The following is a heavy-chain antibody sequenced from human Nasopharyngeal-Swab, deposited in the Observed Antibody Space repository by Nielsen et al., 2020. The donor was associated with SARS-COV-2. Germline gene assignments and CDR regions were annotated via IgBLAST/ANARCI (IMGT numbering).Heavy chain of an antibody. CDR2: IGGDGNT. CDR1: GFSFGTNA. J-gene: IGHJ3*02. D-gene: IGHD2-21*01. V-gene: IGHV3-23*01. Sequence: GSLRLSCVVSGFSFGTNAMTWVRQAPGKGLEWVSAIGGDGNTHYADSVKGRFTISRDTSKNTLYLQMDSLSAEDTAIYYCAKDIFGWTFDIWGQGTMVTVSS. CDR3: AKDIFGWTFDI.